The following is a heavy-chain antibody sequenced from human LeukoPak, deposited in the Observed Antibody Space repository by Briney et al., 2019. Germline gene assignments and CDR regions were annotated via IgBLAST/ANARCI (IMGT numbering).Heavy chain of an antibody. CDR2: ISSSGSTI. CDR1: GFTFSSYE. CDR3: AKADSGYDSVDY. Sequence: PGGSLRLSCAASGFTFSSYEMNWVRQAPGKGLEWVSYISSSGSTIYYADSVKGRFTISRDNAKNSLYLQMNSLRAEDTALYYCAKADSGYDSVDYWGQGTLVTVSS. V-gene: IGHV3-48*03. D-gene: IGHD5-12*01. J-gene: IGHJ4*02.